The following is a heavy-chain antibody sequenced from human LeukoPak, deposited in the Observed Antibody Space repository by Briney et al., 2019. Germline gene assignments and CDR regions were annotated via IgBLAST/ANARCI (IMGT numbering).Heavy chain of an antibody. V-gene: IGHV3-48*03. CDR1: GFTFSSCE. CDR3: ARLTYYYDSSGYSSAFDI. Sequence: GGSLRLSCAASGFTFSSCEMNWVRQAPGKGLEWVSYISSSGSTIYYADSVKGRFTISRDNAKNSLYLQMNSLRAEDTAVYYCARLTYYYDSSGYSSAFDIWGQGTMVTVSS. D-gene: IGHD3-22*01. CDR2: ISSSGSTI. J-gene: IGHJ3*02.